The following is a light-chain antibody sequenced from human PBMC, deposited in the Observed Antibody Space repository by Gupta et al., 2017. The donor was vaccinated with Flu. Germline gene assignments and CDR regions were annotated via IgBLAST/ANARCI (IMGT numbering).Light chain of an antibody. J-gene: IGLJ3*02. CDR1: SSNNGSNS. CDR2: RNN. CDR3: ASWDDSLSGWV. V-gene: IGLV1-47*01. Sequence: QSVLTQLHSASGTPGQRVSIACSGSSSNNGSNSVYWYQQLPGTAPKHLIYRNNQRPSGVPDRFSGSKSGTSASLAISGLRSEDEADYYCASWDDSLSGWVFGGGTKLTVL.